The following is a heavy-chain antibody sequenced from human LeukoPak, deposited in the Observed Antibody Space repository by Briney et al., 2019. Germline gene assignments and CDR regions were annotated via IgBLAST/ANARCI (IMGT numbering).Heavy chain of an antibody. V-gene: IGHV3-33*06. J-gene: IGHJ4*02. CDR1: GFTFSSYG. D-gene: IGHD3-10*01. CDR3: AKVRASAPFGEYYFHY. Sequence: GGALRLSCAASGFTFSSYGMHWVRQAPGKGLEWVAVIWYDGSNKYYADSVKGRFTISRDNSKNTLYLQMNSLRAEDTAVYYCAKVRASAPFGEYYFHYWGQGTLVTVSS. CDR2: IWYDGSNK.